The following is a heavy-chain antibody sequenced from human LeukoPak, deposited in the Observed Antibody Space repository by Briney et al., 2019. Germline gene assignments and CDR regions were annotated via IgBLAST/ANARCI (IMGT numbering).Heavy chain of an antibody. V-gene: IGHV3-74*01. J-gene: IGHJ4*02. CDR2: ITSDGSST. Sequence: GGSLRLSCAASGFTFSSYWMHWVRQAPGEGLVWVARITSDGSSTSHADSVKGRFTISRDNAKNSLHLEMNSLRAEDTAVYYCAREIVSAVAGNFDYWGQGTLVTVSS. D-gene: IGHD6-19*01. CDR3: AREIVSAVAGNFDY. CDR1: GFTFSSYW.